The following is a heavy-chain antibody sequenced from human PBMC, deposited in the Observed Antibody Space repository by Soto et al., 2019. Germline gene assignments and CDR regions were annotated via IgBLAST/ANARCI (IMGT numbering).Heavy chain of an antibody. CDR1: GGSFSGYY. CDR3: ARGGGITMVDY. Sequence: QVQLQQWGAGLLKPSETLSLTCAVYGGSFSGYYWSWIRQPPGKGLEWIGEINHSGSTNYNPSLNGRATMSVGPSAILFSLKPSSVTAAATAVYYCARGGGITMVDYWGQGTLVTVSS. V-gene: IGHV4-34*01. D-gene: IGHD3-3*01. J-gene: IGHJ4*02. CDR2: INHSGST.